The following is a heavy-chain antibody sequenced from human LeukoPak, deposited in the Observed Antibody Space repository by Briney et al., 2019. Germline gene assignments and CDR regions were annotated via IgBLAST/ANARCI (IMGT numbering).Heavy chain of an antibody. V-gene: IGHV3-9*01. Sequence: GGSLRLSCAASGFTFDDYAMHWVRQAPGKGLEWVSGISWNSGSIGYADSVKGRFTISRDNAKNSLYLQMNSLRAEDTALYYCAKGVPAFYGMDVWGQGTTVTVSS. D-gene: IGHD2-2*01. CDR3: AKGVPAFYGMDV. CDR1: GFTFDDYA. CDR2: ISWNSGSI. J-gene: IGHJ6*02.